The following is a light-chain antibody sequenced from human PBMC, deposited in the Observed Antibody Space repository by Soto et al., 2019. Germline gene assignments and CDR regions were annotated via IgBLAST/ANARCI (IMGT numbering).Light chain of an antibody. CDR3: SSHTTSSTLV. Sequence: QSALTQPASVSGSPGQSITISCTGTSSDVGGYNYVSWYQQHPGKAPKLMIYEVSKRPSGVSNRFSGSKSGNTASLTISGLQAEDEADYYCSSHTTSSTLVFGGGTKLTVL. J-gene: IGLJ2*01. CDR2: EVS. V-gene: IGLV2-14*01. CDR1: SSDVGGYNY.